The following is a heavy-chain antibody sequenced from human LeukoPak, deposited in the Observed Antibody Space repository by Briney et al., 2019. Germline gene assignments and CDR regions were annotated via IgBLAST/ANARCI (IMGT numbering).Heavy chain of an antibody. D-gene: IGHD3-3*01. Sequence: WIRQPPGKGLEWIGSIYYSGSNYCNPSLKSRVTISVDTSKNQFSLKLSSVTAADTAVYYCARLPYYDFWSGQYYFDYWGQGTLVTVSS. J-gene: IGHJ4*02. CDR3: ARLPYYDFWSGQYYFDY. CDR2: IYYSGSN. V-gene: IGHV4-39*01.